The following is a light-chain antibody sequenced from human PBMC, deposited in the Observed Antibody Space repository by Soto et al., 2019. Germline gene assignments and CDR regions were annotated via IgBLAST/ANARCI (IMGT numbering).Light chain of an antibody. CDR1: QGITSY. Sequence: DRQLTQSPSFLSASVGDRVTITCRANQGITSYLAWYQQKPGKDPKLLISAASTLQNGVPSRFSGSGSGTDFPLTISRLQPEDFATYYSQQRNRYPLTLGGGNKVEIQ. J-gene: IGKJ4*01. V-gene: IGKV1-9*01. CDR3: QQRNRYPLT. CDR2: AAS.